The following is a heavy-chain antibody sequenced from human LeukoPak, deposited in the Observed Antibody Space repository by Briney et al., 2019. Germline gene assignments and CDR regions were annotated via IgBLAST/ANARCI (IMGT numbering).Heavy chain of an antibody. J-gene: IGHJ4*02. CDR1: GGSISSYY. CDR2: IYYSGST. Sequence: SETLSLTCTVSGGSISSYYWSWIRQPPGKGLEWIGYIYYSGSTNYNPSLKSRDTISVDTSKNQFSLKLSSVTAADTAVYYCARDPSDYFDYWGQGTLVTVSS. CDR3: ARDPSDYFDY. V-gene: IGHV4-59*01.